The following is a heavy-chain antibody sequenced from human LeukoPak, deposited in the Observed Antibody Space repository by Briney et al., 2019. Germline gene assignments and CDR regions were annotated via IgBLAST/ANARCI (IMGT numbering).Heavy chain of an antibody. Sequence: GGSLRLSCAASGFTFRSYWMSWVRQAPGKGVEWVANINEDGSEIHYVDFVEGRFTISRDNAKNSLYLQMNSLRVEDTALYYCAKAPPDSYNYYYGMDVWGQGTTVTVSS. CDR3: AKAPPDSYNYYYGMDV. CDR2: INEDGSEI. V-gene: IGHV3-7*03. J-gene: IGHJ6*02. D-gene: IGHD5-18*01. CDR1: GFTFRSYW.